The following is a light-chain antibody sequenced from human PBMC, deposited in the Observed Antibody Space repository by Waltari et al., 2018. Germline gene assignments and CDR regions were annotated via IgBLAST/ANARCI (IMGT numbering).Light chain of an antibody. CDR3: QALGTGAWV. J-gene: IGLJ3*02. CDR2: QET. V-gene: IGLV3-1*01. Sequence: SFELTQPPSVSMSPGQTASITCSGDILGNKYASWYQHKPGQSPLLVIYQETQRPSGIPGRFSGSKSGNAATLTISGTQAMDEADYYCQALGTGAWVFGGGTKLTVL. CDR1: ILGNKY.